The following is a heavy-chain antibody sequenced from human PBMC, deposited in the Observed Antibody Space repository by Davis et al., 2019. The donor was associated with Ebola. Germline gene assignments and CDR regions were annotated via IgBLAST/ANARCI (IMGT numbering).Heavy chain of an antibody. Sequence: PSETLSLTCTVSGGSISSSSYYWGWIRHPPGTGLEWIGSIYYSGSTYYNPSLKSRVTISVDTSKNQFSLKLSSVTAADTAVYYCARGGAKTLQVDYWGQGTLVTVSS. CDR3: ARGGAKTLQVDY. CDR1: GGSISSSSYY. V-gene: IGHV4-39*01. J-gene: IGHJ4*02. D-gene: IGHD4-17*01. CDR2: IYYSGST.